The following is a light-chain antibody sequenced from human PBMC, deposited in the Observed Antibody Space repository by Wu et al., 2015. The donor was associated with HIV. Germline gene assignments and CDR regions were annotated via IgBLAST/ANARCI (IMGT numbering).Light chain of an antibody. V-gene: IGKV3-11*01. J-gene: IGKJ1*01. CDR1: QSISTK. Sequence: EKLMTQSPATLSVSPGERVTLSCRASQSISTKLAWYQHIPGQAPRLLIYDASNRATGIPARFSGGGSGTDFTLTISSLEPEDFAVYYCQQRSSWPPTFGQGTKVEIK. CDR3: QQRSSWPPT. CDR2: DAS.